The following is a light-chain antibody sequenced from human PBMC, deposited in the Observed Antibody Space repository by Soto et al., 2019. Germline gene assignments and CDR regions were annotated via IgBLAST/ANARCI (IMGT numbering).Light chain of an antibody. CDR3: SSYAGSSTLV. J-gene: IGLJ1*01. CDR1: NSDIGSYKF. Sequence: QSALTQPASVSRSPGQSITISCTGTNSDIGSYKFVSWYQQHPGKAPKLMIYEGTKRPSGISDRFSGSKSGNTASLTISGLQAEDEADYYCSSYAGSSTLVFGTGTKLTVL. V-gene: IGLV2-23*01. CDR2: EGT.